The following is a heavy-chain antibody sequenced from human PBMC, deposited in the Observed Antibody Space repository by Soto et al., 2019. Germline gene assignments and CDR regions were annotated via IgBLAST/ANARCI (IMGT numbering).Heavy chain of an antibody. Sequence: GGSLRLSCAASGFTFSSYWMSWVRQAPGKGLEWVANIKQDGSEKYYVDSVKGRFTISRDNAKNSLYLQMNSLRAEDTAVYYCARYARGTTVNWFDTWGQGTLVNVSS. J-gene: IGHJ5*02. V-gene: IGHV3-7*05. D-gene: IGHD4-4*01. CDR1: GFTFSSYW. CDR2: IKQDGSEK. CDR3: ARYARGTTVNWFDT.